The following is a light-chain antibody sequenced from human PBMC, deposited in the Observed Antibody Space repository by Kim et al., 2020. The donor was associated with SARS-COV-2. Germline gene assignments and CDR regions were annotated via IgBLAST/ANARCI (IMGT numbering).Light chain of an antibody. CDR3: QQYDNLPYT. CDR1: QDISNY. V-gene: IGKV1-33*01. CDR2: DAS. Sequence: SASVGDRVTITCQTSQDISNYLNWYQQKPGKAPKLLIYDASNLETGVPSRFSGSGSGTDFTFTISSLQPEDIATYYCQQYDNLPYTFGQGTKLEF. J-gene: IGKJ2*01.